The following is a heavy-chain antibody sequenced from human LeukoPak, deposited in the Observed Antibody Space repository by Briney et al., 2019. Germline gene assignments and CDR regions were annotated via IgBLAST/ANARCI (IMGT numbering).Heavy chain of an antibody. J-gene: IGHJ5*02. D-gene: IGHD2-15*01. CDR1: GYTLTGYY. Sequence: GASVKVSCKASGYTLTGYYIHWVRQAPGQGLEWMGWINPNSGGTKYAQNFQGRVTMTRDTSSSTAHMELSRLRSDDTAVYYCARGDCSVSGCHGGNWFDPWGQGTLVTVSS. CDR3: ARGDCSVSGCHGGNWFDP. V-gene: IGHV1-2*02. CDR2: INPNSGGT.